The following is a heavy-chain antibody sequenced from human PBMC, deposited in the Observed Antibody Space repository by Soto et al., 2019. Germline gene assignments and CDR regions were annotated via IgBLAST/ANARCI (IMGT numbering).Heavy chain of an antibody. CDR1: GGSISSGGYY. Sequence: SETLSLTCTVSGGSISSGGYYWSWIRQHPGKGLEWIGYIYYSGSTYYNPSLKSRVTISVDTSKNQFSLKLSSVTAADTAVYYCARVRPYYFDYWGQGTLVTVSS. D-gene: IGHD4-17*01. J-gene: IGHJ4*02. CDR2: IYYSGST. V-gene: IGHV4-31*03. CDR3: ARVRPYYFDY.